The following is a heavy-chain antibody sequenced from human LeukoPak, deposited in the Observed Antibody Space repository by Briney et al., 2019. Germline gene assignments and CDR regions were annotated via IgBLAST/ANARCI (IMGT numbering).Heavy chain of an antibody. CDR1: GFTFSSYS. Sequence: GGSLRLSCAASGFTFSSYSMNWVRQAPGKGLEWVSSISSSSSYIYYADSVKGRFTISRDKAKNSLYLQMNSLRAEDTAVYYCARGRYCSSTSCYMGGDYWGQGTLVTVSS. CDR3: ARGRYCSSTSCYMGGDY. D-gene: IGHD2-2*02. J-gene: IGHJ4*02. V-gene: IGHV3-21*01. CDR2: ISSSSSYI.